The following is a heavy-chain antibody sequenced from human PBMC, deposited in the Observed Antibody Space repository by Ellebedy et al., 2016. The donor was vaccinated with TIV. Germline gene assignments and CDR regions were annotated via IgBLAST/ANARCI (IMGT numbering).Heavy chain of an antibody. CDR3: ARKLACDY. CDR2: MNPNSGNT. V-gene: IGHV1-8*02. CDR1: GGTFSSYS. Sequence: ASVKVSCXASGGTFSSYSFSWVRQAPGQGLEWMGWMNPNSGNTGYAQKFQGRVTMTRNTSISTAYMELSSLRSEDTAVYYCARKLACDYWGQGTLVTVSS. J-gene: IGHJ4*02.